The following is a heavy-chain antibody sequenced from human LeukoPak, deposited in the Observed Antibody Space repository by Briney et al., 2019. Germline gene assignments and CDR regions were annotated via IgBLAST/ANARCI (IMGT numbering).Heavy chain of an antibody. Sequence: ASVKVSCKASGYTFTGYYMHWVRQAPGQGLEWMGWINPNSGVTNYAQKFQGRVTMTRDTSISTAYMEVSRLTSDDTAVYYCARGAKSYYYYHMDVWGKGTTVTVSS. CDR3: ARGAKSYYYYHMDV. V-gene: IGHV1-2*02. CDR2: INPNSGVT. J-gene: IGHJ6*03. CDR1: GYTFTGYY.